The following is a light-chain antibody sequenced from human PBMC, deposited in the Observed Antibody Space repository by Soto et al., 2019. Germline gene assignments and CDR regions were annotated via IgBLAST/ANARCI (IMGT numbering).Light chain of an antibody. V-gene: IGLV2-14*01. J-gene: IGLJ1*01. Sequence: QSALTQPASVSGSPGQSITISCTGTSRDVGGYNYVSWHQQHPGKAPKVIITEVSNRPSGVSNRFSGSKSGNTASLTISGLQAEDEADYYCCSYAGSFTYVFGTGTKLTVL. CDR1: SRDVGGYNY. CDR3: CSYAGSFTYV. CDR2: EVS.